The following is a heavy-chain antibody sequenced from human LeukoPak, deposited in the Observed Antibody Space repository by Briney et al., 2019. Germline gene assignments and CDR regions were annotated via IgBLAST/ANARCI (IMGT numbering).Heavy chain of an antibody. Sequence: PGGSLRLSCAASGFTFSSYNMNWVRQAPGKGLEWVSHISSTGNTKYYAESVKSRFTISRDNAKNSLYLQMNSLRDEDAAVYYCARFGSSGLDVWGQGTTVTVSS. V-gene: IGHV3-48*02. CDR3: ARFGSSGLDV. CDR2: ISSTGNTK. J-gene: IGHJ6*02. CDR1: GFTFSSYN. D-gene: IGHD5-12*01.